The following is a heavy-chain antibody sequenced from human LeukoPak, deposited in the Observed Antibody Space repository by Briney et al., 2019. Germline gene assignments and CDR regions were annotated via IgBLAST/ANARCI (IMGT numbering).Heavy chain of an antibody. CDR2: ISGIGIST. D-gene: IGHD3-22*01. CDR3: AKDHRGGYYYDASIYYLDS. V-gene: IGHV3-23*01. Sequence: GGSLRLSCAASGFAFNNHAMSWVRQAPGKGPEWVSAISGIGISTYYADSVKGRFTISRDNAKNTLFLQMSSLRAGDTAVYYCAKDHRGGYYYDASIYYLDSWGQGTLVTVSS. J-gene: IGHJ4*02. CDR1: GFAFNNHA.